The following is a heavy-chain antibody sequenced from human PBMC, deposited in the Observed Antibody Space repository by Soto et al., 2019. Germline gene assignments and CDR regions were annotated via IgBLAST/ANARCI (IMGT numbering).Heavy chain of an antibody. Sequence: TLSLTCAVSGGSISSGGYSWSWIRQPPGKGLEWIGYIYHSGSTYYNPSLKSRVTISVDRSKNQFSLKLSSVTAADTAVYYCARGRIAGNWFDPWGQGTLVTVSS. CDR3: ARGRIAGNWFDP. D-gene: IGHD6-13*01. V-gene: IGHV4-30-2*01. CDR2: IYHSGST. CDR1: GGSISSGGYS. J-gene: IGHJ5*02.